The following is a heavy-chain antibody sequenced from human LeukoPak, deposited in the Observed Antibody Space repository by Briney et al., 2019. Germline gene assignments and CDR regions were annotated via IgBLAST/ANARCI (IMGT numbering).Heavy chain of an antibody. Sequence: GGSLRLSCVASGFGVIGSYMSWVRQPPGKGLEWVSVIYSDGSTSHADSMKGRFTISRDTSNNILYLQMSGLRDEDTAVYYCARDSWWGYDTRGYFRSHFDYWGQGTLVTVSS. J-gene: IGHJ4*02. CDR3: ARDSWWGYDTRGYFRSHFDY. CDR1: GFGVIGSY. CDR2: IYSDGST. D-gene: IGHD3-22*01. V-gene: IGHV3-66*01.